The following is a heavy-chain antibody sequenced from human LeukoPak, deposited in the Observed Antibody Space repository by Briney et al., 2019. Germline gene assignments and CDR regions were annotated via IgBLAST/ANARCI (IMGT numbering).Heavy chain of an antibody. D-gene: IGHD2-21*01. Sequence: PGRSLRLSCAASGFTFSSYAMHWVRQAPGKGLEWVAVISYDGSNKYYADSVKGRFTISRDNSKNTLYLQVNSLRAEDTAVYYCAKTPSPRGSYYFDYWGQGTLVTVSS. J-gene: IGHJ4*02. CDR1: GFTFSSYA. CDR3: AKTPSPRGSYYFDY. V-gene: IGHV3-30-3*02. CDR2: ISYDGSNK.